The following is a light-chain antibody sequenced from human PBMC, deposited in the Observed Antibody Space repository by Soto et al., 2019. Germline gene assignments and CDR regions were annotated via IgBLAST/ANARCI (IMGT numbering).Light chain of an antibody. V-gene: IGKV1-5*03. CDR1: HSVNLW. Sequence: DIQMTQSPSILSASVGDGVTIACRASHSVNLWLTWYQQKPGKAPKLLLYKASTLESGVTSRFSGNGSETDFTLTISSLQPDYIGTYYCQQYNSYPYTFGHGTKLESK. J-gene: IGKJ2*01. CDR2: KAS. CDR3: QQYNSYPYT.